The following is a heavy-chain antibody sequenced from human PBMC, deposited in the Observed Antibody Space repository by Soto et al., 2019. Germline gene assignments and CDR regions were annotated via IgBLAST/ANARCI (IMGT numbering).Heavy chain of an antibody. V-gene: IGHV1-18*01. Sequence: QVQLVQSGVEVKKPGASVKVSCKASGYTFSNYGISWVRQTPGQGLEWMGWISGYNVNTKYAPKFQGRVTMTKDTSTNAAYMALRGLRSDVSAVYYCARSDGGSSYSGAFCWFDSWGQGALVTVSS. CDR3: ARSDGGSSYSGAFCWFDS. CDR2: ISGYNVNT. J-gene: IGHJ5*01. D-gene: IGHD2-15*01. CDR1: GYTFSNYG.